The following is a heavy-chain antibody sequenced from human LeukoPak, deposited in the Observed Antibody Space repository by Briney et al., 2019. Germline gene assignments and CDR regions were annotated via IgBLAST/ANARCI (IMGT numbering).Heavy chain of an antibody. D-gene: IGHD2-15*01. J-gene: IGHJ5*02. V-gene: IGHV3-30*03. CDR2: ISYDGSNK. CDR3: ARVDGYCSGGSCFP. CDR1: GFTFSSYG. Sequence: GGSLRLSCAASGFTFSSYGMHWVRQAPGKGLEWVAVISYDGSNKYYADSVKGRFTISRDNSKNTLYLQMNSLRAEDTAVYYCARVDGYCSGGSCFPWGQGTLVTVPS.